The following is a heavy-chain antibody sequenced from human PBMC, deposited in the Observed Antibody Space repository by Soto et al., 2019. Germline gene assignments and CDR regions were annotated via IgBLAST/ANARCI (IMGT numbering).Heavy chain of an antibody. V-gene: IGHV4-59*08. CDR1: GGSISSYY. J-gene: IGHJ6*03. D-gene: IGHD3-3*01. CDR2: IYYSGST. CDR3: ARRPGYDFWSGYRTYYYYYMDV. Sequence: SETLSLTCTVSGGSISSYYWSWIRQPPGKGLEWIGYIYYSGSTNYNPSLKSRVTISVDTSKNQFSLKLSSVTAADTAVYYCARRPGYDFWSGYRTYYYYYMDVWGKGTTVTVSS.